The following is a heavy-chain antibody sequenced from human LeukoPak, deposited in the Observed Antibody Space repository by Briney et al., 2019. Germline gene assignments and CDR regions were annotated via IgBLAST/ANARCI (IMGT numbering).Heavy chain of an antibody. CDR2: IYHSGST. D-gene: IGHD3-3*01. J-gene: IGHJ4*02. Sequence: PSETLSLTCAVSGYSISSGYYWGWIRQPPGKGLEWIGSIYHSGSTYYNPSLKSRVTISVDTSKNQFSLKLSSVTAADTAVYHCARRYDFWSGYFDYWGQGTLVTVSS. CDR3: ARRYDFWSGYFDY. V-gene: IGHV4-38-2*01. CDR1: GYSISSGYY.